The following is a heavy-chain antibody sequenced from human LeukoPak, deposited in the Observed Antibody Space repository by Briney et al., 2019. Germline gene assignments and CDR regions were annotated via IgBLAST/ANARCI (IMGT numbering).Heavy chain of an antibody. CDR2: NKSKTDGGTR. Sequence: GGSLRLSCEASGFTFSYAWMSWVRPAPGKGLEWVGRNKSKTDGGTRDYAAPVKGRFTISRDDSKNTLYLQMNSLKTEDTAVYYCTTDWLTDYDFWSGYYQKYYFDYWGQGTLVTVSS. CDR1: GFTFSYAW. D-gene: IGHD3-3*01. CDR3: TTDWLTDYDFWSGYYQKYYFDY. V-gene: IGHV3-15*01. J-gene: IGHJ4*02.